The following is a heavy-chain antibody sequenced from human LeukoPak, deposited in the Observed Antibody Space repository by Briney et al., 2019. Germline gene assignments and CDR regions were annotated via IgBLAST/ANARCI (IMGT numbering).Heavy chain of an antibody. D-gene: IGHD1-7*01. CDR3: ARGTGITGTTFGY. CDR2: ISSSSSYI. J-gene: IGHJ4*02. CDR1: GFTFSSYS. Sequence: GGSLRLSCAASGFTFSSYSMNWVRQAPGKGLEWVSSISSSSSYIYYADSVKGRFTISRDNAKNSLYLQMNSLRAEDTAVYYCARGTGITGTTFGYWGQRTLVTVSS. V-gene: IGHV3-21*01.